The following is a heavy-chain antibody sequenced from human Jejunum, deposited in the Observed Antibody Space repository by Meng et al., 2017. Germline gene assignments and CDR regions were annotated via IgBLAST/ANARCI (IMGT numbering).Heavy chain of an antibody. CDR3: AKWRTSSQSEFEY. CDR1: GFSFSESH. J-gene: IGHJ4*02. CDR2: IVGPGTTT. V-gene: IGHV3-23*01. D-gene: IGHD1-1*01. Sequence: GGSLRLSCAASGFSFSESHMNWLRQAPGKGLEWVASIVGPGTTTYYAGSVKGRFTISRDNAKNSLYLQMNSLRAEDTAVYYCAKWRTSSQSEFEYWGQGTTVNGSS.